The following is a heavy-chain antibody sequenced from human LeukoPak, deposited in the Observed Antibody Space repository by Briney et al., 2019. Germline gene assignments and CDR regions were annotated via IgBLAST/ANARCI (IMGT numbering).Heavy chain of an antibody. Sequence: ASVKVSCKASGGTFSSYAISWVRQAPGQGLEWRGGIIPIFGTANYAQKFQGRVTITADKSTSTAYMELSSLRSEDTAVYYCAKVYSGYDVGTAMPRSAFDIWGQGTMVTVSS. CDR1: GGTFSSYA. J-gene: IGHJ3*02. D-gene: IGHD5-12*01. CDR2: IIPIFGTA. CDR3: AKVYSGYDVGTAMPRSAFDI. V-gene: IGHV1-69*06.